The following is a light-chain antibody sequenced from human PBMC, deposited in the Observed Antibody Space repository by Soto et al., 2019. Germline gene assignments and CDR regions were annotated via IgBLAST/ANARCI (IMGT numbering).Light chain of an antibody. CDR3: QQYHNFPPYT. V-gene: IGKV3-15*01. CDR1: QSVSSN. CDR2: DAS. Sequence: EIVLTQSPATLSVSPGERATLSCSASQSVSSNVAWYQTKPGQAPRLLIYDASTRDTGIPARFSGSGSGTEFPLTISTLQYEDFVLYYCQQYHNFPPYTFGQGTKLEI. J-gene: IGKJ2*01.